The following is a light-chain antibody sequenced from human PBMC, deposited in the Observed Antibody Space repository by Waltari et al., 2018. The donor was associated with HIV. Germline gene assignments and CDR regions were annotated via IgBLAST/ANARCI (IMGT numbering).Light chain of an antibody. CDR2: GAS. CDR1: QSARNSY. Sequence: EIVLTQSPGTLSLSPGQRATLSCRPSQSARNSYSAWYQQNPGQAPRLLIYGASTRATGIPDRFSGSGSGTEFTLTISRLEPEDCAMYYGQQYGLVPINFGQGTRLEIK. V-gene: IGKV3-20*01. J-gene: IGKJ5*01. CDR3: QQYGLVPIN.